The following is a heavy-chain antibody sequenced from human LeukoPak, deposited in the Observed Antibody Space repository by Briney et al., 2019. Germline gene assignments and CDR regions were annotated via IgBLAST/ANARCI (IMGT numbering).Heavy chain of an antibody. Sequence: GGSLRLSCVASGFTFSTYTFNWVRQAPGKGLEWLSYISSGGLTIFYADSVKGRFTIPRDNTKNAIYLDMTSLRAEDTAVYYCARDFDYGDYIDFWGQGTLVAVSS. J-gene: IGHJ4*02. V-gene: IGHV3-48*04. CDR1: GFTFSTYT. D-gene: IGHD4/OR15-4a*01. CDR3: ARDFDYGDYIDF. CDR2: ISSGGLTI.